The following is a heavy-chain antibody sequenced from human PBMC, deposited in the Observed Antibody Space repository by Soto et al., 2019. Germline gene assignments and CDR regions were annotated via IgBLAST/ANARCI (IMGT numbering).Heavy chain of an antibody. CDR2: FDPDYGGI. CDR1: DYTLTELA. CDR3: ATWRGQNLYYFHF. J-gene: IGHJ4*02. Sequence: ASVKVSCKVSDYTLTELALHWVRQTPGKGFEWMGGFDPDYGGIIYAQKFQGRVTMTEDTSTDTAYMELSSLRSEDTAVYYCATWRGQNLYYFHFWGQGTLVTVPQ. D-gene: IGHD3-10*01. V-gene: IGHV1-24*01.